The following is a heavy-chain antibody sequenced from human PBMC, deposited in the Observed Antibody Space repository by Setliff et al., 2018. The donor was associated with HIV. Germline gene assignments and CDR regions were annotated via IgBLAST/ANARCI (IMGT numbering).Heavy chain of an antibody. J-gene: IGHJ4*02. V-gene: IGHV4-39*07. CDR1: GGSISGSYY. D-gene: IGHD3-22*01. CDR2: TYFRGGT. Sequence: SETLSLTCAVSGGSISGSYYWAWIRQPPGKGLEWIGSTYFRGGTYNNPSLENRFSISIDTSENQISLKLSSVTAADTAVYYCARDRRYFDSSGHDYWGQGTLVTVSS. CDR3: ARDRRYFDSSGHDY.